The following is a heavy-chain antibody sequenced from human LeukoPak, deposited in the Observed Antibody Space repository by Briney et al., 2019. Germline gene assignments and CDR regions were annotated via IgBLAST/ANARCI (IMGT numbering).Heavy chain of an antibody. D-gene: IGHD4-11*01. J-gene: IGHJ6*03. CDR1: GFTFSSYA. CDR3: AKSYQSSNYDYYYYMDV. CDR2: ISGSGGST. V-gene: IGHV3-23*01. Sequence: GGSLRLSCAASGFTFSSYAMSWVRQAPGKGLEWVSAISGSGGSTYYADSVKGRFTISRDNSKNTLYLQMNSLRAEDTAVYYCAKSYQSSNYDYYYYMDVWGKGTTVTVSS.